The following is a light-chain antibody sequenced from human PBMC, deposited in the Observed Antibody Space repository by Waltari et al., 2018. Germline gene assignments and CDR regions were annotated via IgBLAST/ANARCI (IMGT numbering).Light chain of an antibody. Sequence: EIVLTQSPATLSLSPGERATLSCRASQSFSSYLAWYQQKPGQAPRLLIYDASNRATGIQARFSGSGSATDLTLTISSLEPEDLAVYYRQQRSNWPLTFGGGTKVEIK. CDR1: QSFSSY. J-gene: IGKJ4*01. CDR2: DAS. V-gene: IGKV3-11*01. CDR3: QQRSNWPLT.